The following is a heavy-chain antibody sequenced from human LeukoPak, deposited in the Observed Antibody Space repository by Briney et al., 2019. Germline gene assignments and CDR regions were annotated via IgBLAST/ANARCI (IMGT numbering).Heavy chain of an antibody. CDR1: GFTFSSYA. Sequence: PGGSLRLSCAASGFTFSSYAMHWVRQAPGKGLGYVSAISSNGGSTYYANSVKGRFTISRDNSKNTLYLQMGSLRAEDMAVYYCARANPYYFDYWGQGTLVTVSS. CDR3: ARANPYYFDY. J-gene: IGHJ4*02. V-gene: IGHV3-64*01. CDR2: ISSNGGST.